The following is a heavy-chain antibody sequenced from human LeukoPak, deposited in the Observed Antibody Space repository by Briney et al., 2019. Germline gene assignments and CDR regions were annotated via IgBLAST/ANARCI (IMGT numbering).Heavy chain of an antibody. Sequence: AGSLRLSCAASGFTFSSYAMSWVRQAPGKGLEWVSAISGSGGSTYYADSMKGRFTISRDNSKNTLYLQMNSLRAEDTAVYYCANSLWDASDYWGQGTLVTVSS. CDR1: GFTFSSYA. CDR3: ANSLWDASDY. J-gene: IGHJ4*02. CDR2: ISGSGGST. V-gene: IGHV3-23*01. D-gene: IGHD1-26*01.